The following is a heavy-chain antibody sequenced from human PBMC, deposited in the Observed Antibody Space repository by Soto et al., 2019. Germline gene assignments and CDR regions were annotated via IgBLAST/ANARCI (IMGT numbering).Heavy chain of an antibody. Sequence: PSETLSLTCTVSGGSISSSSYYWGWIRQPPGKGLEWIGSIYYSGSTYYNPSLKSRDTISVDTSNNQFSLKLSSVTAADTAVYYCARHGVVVVYARIYYYGMGVWGQGTTVTVSS. V-gene: IGHV4-39*01. CDR3: ARHGVVVVYARIYYYGMGV. D-gene: IGHD2-8*02. J-gene: IGHJ6*02. CDR1: GGSISSSSYY. CDR2: IYYSGST.